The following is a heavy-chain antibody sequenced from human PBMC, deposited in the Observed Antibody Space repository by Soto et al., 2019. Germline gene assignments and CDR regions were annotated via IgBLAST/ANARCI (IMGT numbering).Heavy chain of an antibody. CDR3: AKRPGLAHFDY. V-gene: IGHV3-23*01. CDR2: ISSSGGST. Sequence: GGSLRLSCAASGFTFSNYAMSWVRQAPGKGLEWVSAISSSGGSTYYADSVKGRFTISRDNSKDTLYLQMNSLRAEDMAVYYCAKRPGLAHFDYWGQGTLVTVSS. CDR1: GFTFSNYA. D-gene: IGHD6-25*01. J-gene: IGHJ4*02.